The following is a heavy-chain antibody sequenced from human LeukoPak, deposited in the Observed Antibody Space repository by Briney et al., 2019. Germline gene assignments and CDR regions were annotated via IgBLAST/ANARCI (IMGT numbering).Heavy chain of an antibody. CDR2: IIPIFGTA. D-gene: IGHD6-19*01. CDR1: GGTFSSYA. J-gene: IGHJ4*02. V-gene: IGHV1-69*13. Sequence: ASVKVSCKASGGTFSSYAIGWVRQAPGQGLEWMGGIIPIFGTANYAQKFQGRVTITADESTSTAYMELSGLRSEDTAVYYCARAREGIAVAANWGQGTLVTVSS. CDR3: ARAREGIAVAAN.